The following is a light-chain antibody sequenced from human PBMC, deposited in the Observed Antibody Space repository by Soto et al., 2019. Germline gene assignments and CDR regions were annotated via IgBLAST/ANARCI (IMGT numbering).Light chain of an antibody. CDR1: QTVGTNY. Sequence: EIVLTQSPGTLSVSAGDGATLSCRASQTVGTNYLAWYQQKPGQAPRLLIYDASSRATGIPDRFSGGGSGTDFTLTISRLEPEDFAVCYCQQFSSYPLTFGGGTKVDIK. V-gene: IGKV3-20*01. CDR3: QQFSSYPLT. J-gene: IGKJ4*01. CDR2: DAS.